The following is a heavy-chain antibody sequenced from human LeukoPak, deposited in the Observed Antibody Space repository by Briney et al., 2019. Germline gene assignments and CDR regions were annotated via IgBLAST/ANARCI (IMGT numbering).Heavy chain of an antibody. CDR3: SLVPSVVGTGTTLDS. Sequence: ASVNLSCEASGYTFTNYDIGWVRHAPGQGLEWMGGISTNIDSRKYAQEVQGKGTMTTDRNTATAYMELRGLRPDDTDIAYCSLVPSVVGTGTTLDSWGKGALVAVRS. D-gene: IGHD2-21*02. CDR2: ISTNIDSR. V-gene: IGHV1-18*04. CDR1: GYTFTNYD. J-gene: IGHJ4*02.